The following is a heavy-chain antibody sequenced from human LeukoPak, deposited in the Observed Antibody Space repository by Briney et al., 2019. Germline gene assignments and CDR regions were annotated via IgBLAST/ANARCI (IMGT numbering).Heavy chain of an antibody. Sequence: ASVKVSCKASGGTLSSYAITWVRQAPGQGLEWMGRIIPVVDKADYAQKFRGRVTITAAKSTTTVYMEMSSLISEDTAVYYCARDRGSGSGNYQGTLFEPWGQGTLVIVSS. CDR2: IIPVVDKA. D-gene: IGHD3-10*01. CDR1: GGTLSSYA. V-gene: IGHV1-69*04. J-gene: IGHJ5*02. CDR3: ARDRGSGSGNYQGTLFEP.